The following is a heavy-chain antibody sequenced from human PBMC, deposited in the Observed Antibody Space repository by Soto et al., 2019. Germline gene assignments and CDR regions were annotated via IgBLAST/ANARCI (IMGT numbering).Heavy chain of an antibody. CDR2: VGGSGDGT. CDR3: AREGGVDIVATGNYYGIDV. CDR1: GFTFSTYT. J-gene: IGHJ6*02. D-gene: IGHD5-12*01. Sequence: PGGSLRLSCAASGFTFSTYTMTWVRQAPGKGLEWVSSVGGSGDGTYYADSVKGRFTISRDNSKNTLYLQMNSLRAEDTAIYYCAREGGVDIVATGNYYGIDVWGHGTTVTVSS. V-gene: IGHV3-23*01.